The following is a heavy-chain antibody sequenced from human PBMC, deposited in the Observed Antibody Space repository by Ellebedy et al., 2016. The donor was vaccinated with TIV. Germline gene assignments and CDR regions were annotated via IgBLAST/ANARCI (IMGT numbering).Heavy chain of an antibody. Sequence: GGSLRLSCTASGFTVSSDYMSWVRQAPGKGLEWVSVSHRDGDTNYADSVKGRFIVSRDKSRNTLYLQMTGLSVEDTAVHYCAKETFNDVDLKVWGVLDIWGRGTMVTVSS. D-gene: IGHD5/OR15-5a*01. V-gene: IGHV3-66*01. J-gene: IGHJ3*02. CDR1: GFTVSSDY. CDR2: SHRDGDT. CDR3: AKETFNDVDLKVWGVLDI.